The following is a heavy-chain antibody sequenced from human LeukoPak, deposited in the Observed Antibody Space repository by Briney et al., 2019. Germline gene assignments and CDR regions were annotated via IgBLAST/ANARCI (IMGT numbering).Heavy chain of an antibody. CDR1: GGTFSSYA. V-gene: IGHV1-69*05. J-gene: IGHJ4*02. CDR3: ARGGGYNFDLHCFDS. D-gene: IGHD5-24*01. CDR2: IIPIFGTA. Sequence: SVKVSCKASGGTFSSYAISWVRQAPGQGLEWMGGIIPIFGTANYAQKFQGRVTITTDESTSTAYMELSSLRSEDTAVYYCARGGGYNFDLHCFDSWGQGTLVTVSS.